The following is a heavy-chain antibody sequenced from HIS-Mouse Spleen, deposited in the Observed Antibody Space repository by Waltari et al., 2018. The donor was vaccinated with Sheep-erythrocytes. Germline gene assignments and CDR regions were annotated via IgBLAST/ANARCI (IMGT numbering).Heavy chain of an antibody. Sequence: QVQLVQSGAEVKKPGASVKVSCKASGYTFTGYYMHWVRQAPGQGLEWMGWINPNSGGTNYAQKFKGRVTMTRDTSISTAYMELSRLRSDDTAVYYCASGVIPYGSGSYFLDYWGQGTLVTVSS. CDR1: GYTFTGYY. D-gene: IGHD3-10*01. J-gene: IGHJ4*02. CDR3: ASGVIPYGSGSYFLDY. CDR2: INPNSGGT. V-gene: IGHV1-2*02.